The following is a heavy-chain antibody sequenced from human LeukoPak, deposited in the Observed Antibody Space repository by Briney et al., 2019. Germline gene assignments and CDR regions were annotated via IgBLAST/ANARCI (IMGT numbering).Heavy chain of an antibody. CDR3: ATTVTYYYFDY. V-gene: IGHV3-48*01. J-gene: IGHJ4*02. CDR2: ISSSSSTI. Sequence: GGSLRLSCAASGFTFSSYSMNWVGQAPGKGLEWVSYISSSSSTIYYADSVKGRFTIYRDNAKNSLYLQMNSLRAEDTAVYYCATTVTYYYFDYWGQGTLVTVSS. CDR1: GFTFSSYS. D-gene: IGHD4-17*01.